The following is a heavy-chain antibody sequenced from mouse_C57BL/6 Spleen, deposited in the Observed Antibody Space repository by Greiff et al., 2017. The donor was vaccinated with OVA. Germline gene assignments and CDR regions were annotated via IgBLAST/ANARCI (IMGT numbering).Heavy chain of an antibody. CDR2: ISYDGSN. CDR3: ARGVGDY. CDR1: GYSITSGYY. J-gene: IGHJ2*01. V-gene: IGHV3-6*01. Sequence: DVQLQESGPGLVKPSQSLSLTCSVTGYSITSGYYWNWIRQFPGNKLEWMGYISYDGSNNYNPSLKNRISITRDTSKNQFFLKLNSVTTEDTATYYCARGVGDYWGQGTTLTVSS. D-gene: IGHD1-1*01.